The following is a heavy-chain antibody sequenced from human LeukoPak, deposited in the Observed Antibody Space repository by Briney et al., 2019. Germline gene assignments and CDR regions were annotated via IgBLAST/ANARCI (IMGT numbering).Heavy chain of an antibody. CDR1: GGSISSYY. D-gene: IGHD3-10*01. CDR2: IYYSGST. CDR3: ARGRGRYYGRGYFDY. J-gene: IGHJ4*02. V-gene: IGHV4-59*12. Sequence: SETLSLTCTVSGGSISSYYWSWIRQPPGKGLEWIGYIYYSGSTNYNPSLKSRVTISVDTSKNQFSLKLSSVTAADTAVYYCARGRGRYYGRGYFDYWGQGTLVTVSS.